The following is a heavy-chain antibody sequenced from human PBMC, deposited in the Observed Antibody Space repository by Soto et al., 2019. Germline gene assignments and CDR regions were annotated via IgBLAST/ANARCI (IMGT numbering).Heavy chain of an antibody. CDR1: GYTFTSYG. V-gene: IGHV1-18*01. CDR3: ARERVHGTVTPLVPLRD. J-gene: IGHJ4*02. D-gene: IGHD4-17*01. Sequence: ASVKVSCKASGYTFTSYGISWVRQAPRQGLEWMGWISAYNGNTNYAQKLQGRVTMTTDTSTSTAYMELRSLRSDDTAVYYCARERVHGTVTPLVPLRDWGQGTLVTVSS. CDR2: ISAYNGNT.